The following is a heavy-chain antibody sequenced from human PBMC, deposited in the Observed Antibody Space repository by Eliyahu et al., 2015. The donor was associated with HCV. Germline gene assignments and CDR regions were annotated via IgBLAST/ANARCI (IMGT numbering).Heavy chain of an antibody. Sequence: EVQLLESGGGLVQPGGSLRLSCAASGFTFNSYDLNWVRQAPGKGLEWVSTITGSGGNTFYAGSVKGRFTISRDNSKNTLYLQLNSLRAEDTAVYYCAKDLIVGAASPFDYWGQGTLVTVSS. D-gene: IGHD1-26*01. CDR3: AKDLIVGAASPFDY. CDR1: GFTFNSYD. V-gene: IGHV3-23*01. J-gene: IGHJ4*02. CDR2: ITGSGGNT.